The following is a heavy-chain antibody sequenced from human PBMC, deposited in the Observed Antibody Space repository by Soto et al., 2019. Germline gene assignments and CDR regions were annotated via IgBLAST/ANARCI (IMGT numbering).Heavy chain of an antibody. CDR1: GYTFTSYD. CDR3: ARGGYSRRGLTGYRFDP. J-gene: IGHJ5*02. D-gene: IGHD3-9*01. CDR2: MNPNSGNT. V-gene: IGHV1-8*01. Sequence: ASVKVSCKASGYTFTSYDINWVRQATGQGLEWMGWMNPNSGNTGYAQKFQGRVTMTRNTSISTAYMELSSLRSEDTAVYYCARGGYSRRGLTGYRFDPWGQGTLVTVSS.